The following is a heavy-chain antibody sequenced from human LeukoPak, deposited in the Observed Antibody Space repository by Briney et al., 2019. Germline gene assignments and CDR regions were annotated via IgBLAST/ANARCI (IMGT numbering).Heavy chain of an antibody. D-gene: IGHD6-13*01. Sequence: PGRSLRLSCAASGFTFDDYAMHWVRQAPGKGLEWVSGISWNSGSIGYADSVKGRFTISRDNAKNSLYLQMNSLRAEDTALYYCAKAKYSSSWYSDHWGQGTLVTVSS. CDR1: GFTFDDYA. V-gene: IGHV3-9*01. J-gene: IGHJ5*02. CDR2: ISWNSGSI. CDR3: AKAKYSSSWYSDH.